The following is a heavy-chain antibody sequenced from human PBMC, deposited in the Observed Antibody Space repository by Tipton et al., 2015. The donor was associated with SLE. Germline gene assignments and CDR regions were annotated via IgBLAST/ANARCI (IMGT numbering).Heavy chain of an antibody. CDR3: ARVPLGAWRFDL. Sequence: TLSLTCTVSGDSIDMNSHYWGWIRQPPGKGLEWIGSIYYSGNTYHNPSLKSRVTISIDTSKNQFSLNLNSVTAADTAVYYCARVPLGAWRFDLWGQGPLVSVSS. D-gene: IGHD1-1*01. V-gene: IGHV4-39*07. CDR1: GDSIDMNSHY. J-gene: IGHJ4*02. CDR2: IYYSGNT.